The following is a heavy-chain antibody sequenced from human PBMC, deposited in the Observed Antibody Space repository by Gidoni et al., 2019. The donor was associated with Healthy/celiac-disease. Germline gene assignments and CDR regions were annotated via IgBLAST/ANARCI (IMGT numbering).Heavy chain of an antibody. CDR2: IRSKANSNAT. Sequence: LEWVGRIRSKANSNATAYAASVKGRFTISRDDSKNTAYLQMNSLKTEDTAVYYCTSQVSWGQGTLVTVSS. V-gene: IGHV3-73*01. J-gene: IGHJ5*02. CDR3: TSQVS.